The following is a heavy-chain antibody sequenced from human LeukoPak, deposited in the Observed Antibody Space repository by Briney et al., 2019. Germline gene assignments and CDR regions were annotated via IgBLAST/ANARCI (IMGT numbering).Heavy chain of an antibody. D-gene: IGHD6-13*01. CDR3: ARVPSSSWYYFDY. J-gene: IGHJ4*02. CDR2: IIPILGIA. CDR1: GGTFSSYA. V-gene: IGHV1-69*04. Sequence: ASVKVSCKASGGTFSSYAISWVRQAPGQGLEWMGRIIPILGIANYAQKFQGRVTITADKSTSTAYMELSSLRSDDTAVYYCARVPSSSWYYFDYWGQGTLVTVSS.